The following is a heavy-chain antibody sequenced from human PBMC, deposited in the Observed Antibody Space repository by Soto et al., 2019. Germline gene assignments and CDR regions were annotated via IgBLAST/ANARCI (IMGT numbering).Heavy chain of an antibody. D-gene: IGHD5-12*01. V-gene: IGHV1-69*13. Sequence: SVKVSCKASGGTFSSYAISWVRQAPGQGLEWMGGIIPIFGTANYAQKFQGRVTITADESTSTAYMELSSLRSEDTAVYYCASKVLTMLHNSGYEEGPGMGVWGRGTTVTVSS. CDR2: IIPIFGTA. CDR3: ASKVLTMLHNSGYEEGPGMGV. J-gene: IGHJ6*02. CDR1: GGTFSSYA.